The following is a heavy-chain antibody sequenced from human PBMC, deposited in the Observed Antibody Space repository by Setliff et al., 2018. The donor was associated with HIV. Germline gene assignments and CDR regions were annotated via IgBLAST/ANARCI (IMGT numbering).Heavy chain of an antibody. Sequence: PSETLSLTCTVSGGSISSHYWSWIRQPPGKGLEWIGSIYYSGSTNYNPSLNSRIAISMDTSENQFSLRLTSVTAADTALYFCARAPPGIQLLTTTNGPYYFDFWGQGLLVTVSS. CDR1: GGSISSHY. CDR3: ARAPPGIQLLTTTNGPYYFDF. J-gene: IGHJ4*02. V-gene: IGHV4-59*08. D-gene: IGHD1-1*01. CDR2: IYYSGST.